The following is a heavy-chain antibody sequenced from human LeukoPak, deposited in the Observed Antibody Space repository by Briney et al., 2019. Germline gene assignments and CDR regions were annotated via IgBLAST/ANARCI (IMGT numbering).Heavy chain of an antibody. V-gene: IGHV4-31*03. CDR2: NT. CDR3: ARAILTPSGFVWHFDL. Sequence: PSETLSLTCTASGGSISTGVYYWSWIRLHPGKGLEWIGYNTYYNPSLKSRVTISVDTSKSQFSLKLTSVTAADTAVYHCARAILTPSGFVWHFDLWGRGTLVTVSS. D-gene: IGHD3-3*01. CDR1: GGSISTGVYY. J-gene: IGHJ2*01.